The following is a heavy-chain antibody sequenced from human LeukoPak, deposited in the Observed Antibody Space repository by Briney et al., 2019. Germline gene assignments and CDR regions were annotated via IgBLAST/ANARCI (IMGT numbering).Heavy chain of an antibody. CDR3: ARITDRTIFGEIMHGFDV. CDR2: IYYNGRT. J-gene: IGHJ3*01. CDR1: GDSINDNNYY. V-gene: IGHV4-39*01. D-gene: IGHD3-3*01. Sequence: SETLSLTCTVSGDSINDNNYYWGWIRQPPGEGLEWIGNIYYNGRTYYSPSLKSRGTISVDTSNNQFSLKLNSVTAADTAVYYCARITDRTIFGEIMHGFDVWGQGTPVTVSS.